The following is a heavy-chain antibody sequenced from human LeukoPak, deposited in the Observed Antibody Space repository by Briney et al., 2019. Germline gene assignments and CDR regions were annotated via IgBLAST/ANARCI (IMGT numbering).Heavy chain of an antibody. J-gene: IGHJ4*02. CDR2: IYYSGST. V-gene: IGHV4-30-4*01. Sequence: SETLTLTCTVSGGSISSGDYYWSWIPQPPGKDLEWIGYIYYSGSTYYNPSLKSRVTISVDTSKNQFSLKLSSVTAADTAVYYCARGRDGYLLGYWGQGTLVTVSS. D-gene: IGHD5-24*01. CDR3: ARGRDGYLLGY. CDR1: GGSISSGDYY.